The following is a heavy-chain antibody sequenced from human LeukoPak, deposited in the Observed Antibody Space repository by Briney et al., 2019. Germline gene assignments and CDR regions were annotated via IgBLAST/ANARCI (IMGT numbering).Heavy chain of an antibody. Sequence: GGSLRLSCAASGFTFSSYSMNWVRQAPGKGLEWVSSISSSSSYIYYADSVKGRFTISRDNAKNSLYLQMNSLRAEDTAVYYCARSPNTANFDYWGREPWSPSPQ. D-gene: IGHD5-18*01. CDR3: ARSPNTANFDY. CDR2: ISSSSSYI. J-gene: IGHJ4*02. V-gene: IGHV3-21*01. CDR1: GFTFSSYS.